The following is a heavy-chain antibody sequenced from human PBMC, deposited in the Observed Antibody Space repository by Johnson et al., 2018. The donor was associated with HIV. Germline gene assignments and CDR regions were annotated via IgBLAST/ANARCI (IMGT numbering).Heavy chain of an antibody. CDR1: RFTFSYYG. Sequence: QVQLVESGGGVVQPGGSLRLSCSASRFTFSYYGMHWVRQAPGKGLEWVAFIRYDGSEKSYVDSVKGRFTISRDNAKNSLYLQMSSLRAEDTAIYYCARPNRPQYRSTFDIWGQGTKVTVSS. J-gene: IGHJ3*02. V-gene: IGHV3-30*02. CDR2: IRYDGSEK. D-gene: IGHD6-13*01. CDR3: ARPNRPQYRSTFDI.